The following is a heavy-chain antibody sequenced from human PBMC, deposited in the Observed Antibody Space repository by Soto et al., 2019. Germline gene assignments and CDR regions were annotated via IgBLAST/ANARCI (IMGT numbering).Heavy chain of an antibody. CDR3: AKWAALSSAISYDLDY. CDR1: GFTFSNYD. CDR2: ISSGGGST. J-gene: IGHJ4*02. Sequence: DVQVLQSGGGLVQPGGSLRLSCAASGFTFSNYDMSWVRQAPGKGLEWVSTISSGGGSTYYADSVRGRFTISRDNSKNTLYLQLNSLRAEDTAMCYCAKWAALSSAISYDLDYWGQGALVTVSS. D-gene: IGHD3-3*01. V-gene: IGHV3-23*01.